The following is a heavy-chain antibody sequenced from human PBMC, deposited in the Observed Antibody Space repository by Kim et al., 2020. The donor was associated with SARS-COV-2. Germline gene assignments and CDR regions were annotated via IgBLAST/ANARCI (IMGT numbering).Heavy chain of an antibody. D-gene: IGHD6-13*01. J-gene: IGHJ6*03. CDR2: MNPNSGNT. V-gene: IGHV1-8*01. CDR1: GYTFTSYD. CDR3: ARGAGSSSWYVYYYYYYMDV. Sequence: ASVKVSCKASGYTFTSYDINWVRQATGQGLEWMGWMNPNSGNTGYAQKFQGRVTMTRNTSISTAYMELSSLRSEDTAVYYCARGAGSSSWYVYYYYYYMDVWGKGTTVTVSS.